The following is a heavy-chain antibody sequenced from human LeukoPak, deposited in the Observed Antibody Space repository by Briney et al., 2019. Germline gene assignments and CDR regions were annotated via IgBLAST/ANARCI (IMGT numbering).Heavy chain of an antibody. V-gene: IGHV3-33*01. CDR1: GFTFSSYG. D-gene: IGHD5-18*01. J-gene: IGHJ4*02. CDR3: ARDRLGGYSYGYDY. Sequence: GGSLRLSCAASGFTFSSYGMHWVRKAPGKGLEWVAVIWYDGSNKYYADSVKGRFTISRDNSKNTLYLQMNSLRAEDTAVYYCARDRLGGYSYGYDYWGQGTLVTVSS. CDR2: IWYDGSNK.